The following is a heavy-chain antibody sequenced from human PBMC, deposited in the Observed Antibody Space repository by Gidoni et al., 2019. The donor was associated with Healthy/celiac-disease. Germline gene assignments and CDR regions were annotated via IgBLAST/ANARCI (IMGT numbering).Heavy chain of an antibody. CDR2: IYPGDSDT. V-gene: IGHV5-51*01. Sequence: EVQLVQSGAEVKKPGESLKISCKGSGYSFTSYWIGWVRQMPGKGLEWMGIIYPGDSDTRYSPSFQGQVTISADKSISTAYLQWSSLKASDTAMYYCARHIKADTAMVPAFDPWGQGTLVTVSS. CDR1: GYSFTSYW. D-gene: IGHD5-18*01. J-gene: IGHJ5*02. CDR3: ARHIKADTAMVPAFDP.